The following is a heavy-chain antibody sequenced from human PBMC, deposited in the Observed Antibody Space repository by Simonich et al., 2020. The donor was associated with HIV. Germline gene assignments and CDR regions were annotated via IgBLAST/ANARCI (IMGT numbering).Heavy chain of an antibody. V-gene: IGHV3-23*01. CDR3: AKDRYYNFWSGYYDY. D-gene: IGHD3-3*01. CDR1: GFTFSSFA. CDR2: SRGSGGST. J-gene: IGHJ4*02. Sequence: EVQLLESGGGLVQPGGSLRLSCAASGFTFSSFAMSWGRQAPWKGLEWVSASRGSGGSTYYADSGKGRFTISRDNSKNTRYLQMNSLRAEDTAVYYCAKDRYYNFWSGYYDYWGQGTLVTVSS.